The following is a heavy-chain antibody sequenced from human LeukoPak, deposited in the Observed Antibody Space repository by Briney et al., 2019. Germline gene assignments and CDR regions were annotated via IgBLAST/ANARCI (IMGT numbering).Heavy chain of an antibody. J-gene: IGHJ4*02. CDR2: ISSSSSYI. D-gene: IGHD3-9*01. CDR1: GFTFSSYT. V-gene: IGHV3-21*01. Sequence: GGSLRLSCAASGFTFSSYTMNWVRQAPGKGLEWVSSISSSSSYIYYADSVKGRLTISRDNAKNSLYLQMNSLRAEDTAVYYCARDLGSYDILTGFDYWGQGTLVTVSS. CDR3: ARDLGSYDILTGFDY.